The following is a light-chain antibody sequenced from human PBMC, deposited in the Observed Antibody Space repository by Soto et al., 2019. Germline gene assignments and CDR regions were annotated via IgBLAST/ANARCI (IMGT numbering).Light chain of an antibody. V-gene: IGKV1-5*01. CDR3: QQYRT. J-gene: IGKJ1*01. Sequence: DIQMTQSPSTLSASVGDRVTITCRASQSISSWLAWYQQKPGKAPKLLIYDASSLESGVPSRFSGSGSGPEFTRTISSLQPDDFATYYCQQYRTFGQGTKVEI. CDR1: QSISSW. CDR2: DAS.